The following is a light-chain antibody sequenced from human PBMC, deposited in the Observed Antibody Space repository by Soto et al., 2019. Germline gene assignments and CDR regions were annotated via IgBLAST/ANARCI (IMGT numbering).Light chain of an antibody. V-gene: IGKV1-5*03. CDR3: QQYDSYPWT. Sequence: DIQMTQSPSTLSASVGDRVTITCRASQSIDRWLARYQQKPGKAPKLLIYKASTLETGVPSRFSGSGSGTEFTLTISSLQPDDFATYYCQQYDSYPWTFGQGTKVEIK. J-gene: IGKJ1*01. CDR1: QSIDRW. CDR2: KAS.